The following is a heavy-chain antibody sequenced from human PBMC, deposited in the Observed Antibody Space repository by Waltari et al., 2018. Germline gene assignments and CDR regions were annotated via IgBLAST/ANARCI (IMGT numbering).Heavy chain of an antibody. D-gene: IGHD3-22*01. V-gene: IGHV4-34*01. CDR1: GGSFSGYY. J-gene: IGHJ6*02. CDR2: INHSGST. CDR3: ARGRGAAYYYDSSGYYYGMDV. Sequence: QVQLQQWGAGLLKPSETLSLTCAVYGGSFSGYYWSWIRQPPGKGLEWIGEINHSGSTNYKPSLKSRVTISVDTSKNQFSLKLSSVTAADTAVYYCARGRGAAYYYDSSGYYYGMDVWGQGTTVTVSS.